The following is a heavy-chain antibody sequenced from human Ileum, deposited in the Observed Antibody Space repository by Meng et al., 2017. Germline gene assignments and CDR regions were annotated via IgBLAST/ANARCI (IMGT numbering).Heavy chain of an antibody. CDR2: ISWNSGSI. J-gene: IGHJ6*02. CDR3: AKDSLAAAGTIYYYGMDV. CDR1: GFTFDDYA. D-gene: IGHD6-13*01. Sequence: SLKISCAAAGFTFDDYAMHWVRQAPGKGLEWVSGISWNSGSIGYADSVKGRFTISRDNAKNSLYLQMNSLRAEDTALYYCAKDSLAAAGTIYYYGMDVWGQGTTVTVSS. V-gene: IGHV3-9*01.